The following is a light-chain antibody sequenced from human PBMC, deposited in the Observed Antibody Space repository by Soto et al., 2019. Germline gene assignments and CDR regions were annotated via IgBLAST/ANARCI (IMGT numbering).Light chain of an antibody. V-gene: IGKV3-11*01. CDR2: EAS. CDR1: QSVGRY. CDR3: QQRSNWPPRT. Sequence: IFLTQSPATLSLSPGERATLSGRARQSVGRYFAWYQQKPGQDSSLLINEASNRAIGIPARFSGSGSGTDFTLTIGSLEPEDFAVYYCQQRSNWPPRTVGGGTKVDIK. J-gene: IGKJ4*01.